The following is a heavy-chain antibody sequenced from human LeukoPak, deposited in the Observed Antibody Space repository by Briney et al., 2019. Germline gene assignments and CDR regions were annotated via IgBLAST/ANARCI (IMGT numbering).Heavy chain of an antibody. CDR3: ASTMVRGVYYYYYYMDV. CDR2: IYYSGST. D-gene: IGHD3-10*01. Sequence: SETPSLTCAVHGGSISSHYWSWIRQPPGKGLEWIGYIYYSGSTNYNPSLKSRVTISVDTSKNQFSLKLSSVTAADTAVYYCASTMVRGVYYYYYYMDVWGKGTTVTVSS. CDR1: GGSISSHY. J-gene: IGHJ6*03. V-gene: IGHV4-59*11.